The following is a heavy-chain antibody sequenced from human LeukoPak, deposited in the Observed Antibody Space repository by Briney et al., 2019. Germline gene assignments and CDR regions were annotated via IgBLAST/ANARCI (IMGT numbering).Heavy chain of an antibody. V-gene: IGHV5-51*01. CDR1: GYSFTSYW. CDR2: IYPGDSDT. J-gene: IGHJ6*02. CDR3: AILRDYYYYGMDV. Sequence: GESLKISCKGFGYSFTSYWIGWVRQLPGKGLEWMGIIYPGDSDTRYSPSFQGQVTISAGKSISTAYLQWSSLKASDTAMYYCAILRDYYYYGMDVWGQGTTVTVSS.